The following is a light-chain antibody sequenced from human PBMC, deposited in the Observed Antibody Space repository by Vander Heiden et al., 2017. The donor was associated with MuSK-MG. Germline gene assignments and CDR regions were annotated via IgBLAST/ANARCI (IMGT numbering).Light chain of an antibody. Sequence: AIQMTQSPSSLSASVGDRVTITCRASQGIRNDLGWYQQKPGKAPKLLIYAASSFQSGVPSRFTGTGSRTDFTLTISSLQPQDFATYYTRQDDNYPWTFGQGTKVEIK. CDR1: QGIRND. CDR2: AAS. J-gene: IGKJ1*01. V-gene: IGKV1-6*01. CDR3: RQDDNYPWT.